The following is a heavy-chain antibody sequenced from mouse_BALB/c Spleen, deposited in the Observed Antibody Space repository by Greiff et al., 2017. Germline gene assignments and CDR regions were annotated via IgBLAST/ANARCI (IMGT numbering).Heavy chain of an antibody. Sequence: EVKLVESGGGLVKPGGSLKLSCAASGFTFSSYAMSWVRQTPEKRLEWVATISSGGGNTYYPDSVKGRFTISRDNAKNNLYLQMSSLRSEDTALYYCARCDYDVAWFAYWGQGTLVTVSA. CDR1: GFTFSSYA. V-gene: IGHV5-9*03. J-gene: IGHJ3*01. CDR2: ISSGGGNT. D-gene: IGHD2-4*01. CDR3: ARCDYDVAWFAY.